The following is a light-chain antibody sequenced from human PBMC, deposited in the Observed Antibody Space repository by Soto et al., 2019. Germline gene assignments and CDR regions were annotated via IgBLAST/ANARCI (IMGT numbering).Light chain of an antibody. V-gene: IGKV2-28*01. CDR1: QSLLHGNGYNY. CDR2: LGS. CDR3: MQALQTPWT. J-gene: IGKJ2*02. Sequence: DIVMTQSPLSLPVTPGEPASISCRSSQSLLHGNGYNYLDWYLQKTGQSPQLLIYLGSSRASGVPDRFSGSGSGTDFTLKISRVEAEDVGVYYCMQALQTPWTFGQGTKLEIK.